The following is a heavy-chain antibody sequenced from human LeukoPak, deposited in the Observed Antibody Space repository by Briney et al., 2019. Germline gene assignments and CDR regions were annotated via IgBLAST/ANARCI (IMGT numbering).Heavy chain of an antibody. CDR2: IYYSGST. D-gene: IGHD4-17*01. CDR1: GGSISSSSYY. Sequence: SETLSLTCTVSGGSISSSSYYWGWIRQPPGKGLEWIGSIYYSGSTYYNPSLKSRVTISVDTSKNQFSLKLSSVTAADTAVYYCVILGIYGYFDYWGQGTLVTVSS. V-gene: IGHV4-39*01. J-gene: IGHJ4*02. CDR3: VILGIYGYFDY.